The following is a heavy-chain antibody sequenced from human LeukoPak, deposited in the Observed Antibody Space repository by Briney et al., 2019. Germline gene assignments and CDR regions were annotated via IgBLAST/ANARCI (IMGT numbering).Heavy chain of an antibody. CDR1: GFTFTTSG. J-gene: IGHJ4*02. CDR3: ARIGVVTATDFVY. Sequence: QPGGPLRLSCAAAGFTFTTSGFHWVRQAPGKGREGVAVIWYDGSSKYFADSVKGRFTISRDNSKNTIYVQMNSLRAEDTAVYYCARIGVVTATDFVYWGEGALVTVSS. V-gene: IGHV3-33*01. CDR2: IWYDGSSK. D-gene: IGHD5-18*01.